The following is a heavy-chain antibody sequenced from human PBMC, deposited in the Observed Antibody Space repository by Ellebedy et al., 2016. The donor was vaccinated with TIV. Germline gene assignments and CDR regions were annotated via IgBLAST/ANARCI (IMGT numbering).Heavy chain of an antibody. V-gene: IGHV1-2*02. J-gene: IGHJ6*03. Sequence: ASVKVSXXASGYTFTGYYMHWVRQAPGQGLEWMGWINPNSGGTNYAQKFQGRVTMTRDTSISTAYMELSRLRSDDTAVYYCARGGGYCSSTSCYTYYYYYMDVWGKGTTVTVSS. CDR3: ARGGGYCSSTSCYTYYYYYMDV. CDR1: GYTFTGYY. D-gene: IGHD2-2*02. CDR2: INPNSGGT.